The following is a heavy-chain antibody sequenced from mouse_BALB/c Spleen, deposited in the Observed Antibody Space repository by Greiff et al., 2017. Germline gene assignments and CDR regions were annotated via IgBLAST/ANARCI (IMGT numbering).Heavy chain of an antibody. Sequence: EVHLVESGPGLVKPSQSLSLTCTVTGYSITSDYAWNWIRQFPGNKLEWMGYISYSGSTSYNPSLKSRISITRDTSKNQFFLQLNSVTTEDTATYYCARESPYYYAMDYWGQGTSVTVSS. CDR1: GYSITSDYA. V-gene: IGHV3-2*02. J-gene: IGHJ4*01. CDR3: ARESPYYYAMDY. CDR2: ISYSGST.